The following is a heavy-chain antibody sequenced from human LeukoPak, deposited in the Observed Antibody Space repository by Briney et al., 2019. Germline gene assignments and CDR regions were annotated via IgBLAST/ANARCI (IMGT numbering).Heavy chain of an antibody. J-gene: IGHJ4*02. V-gene: IGHV1-2*06. CDR1: GYTFTGYH. D-gene: IGHD6-19*01. Sequence: ASVKVSCKASGYTFTGYHMHWVRRAPGQGLEWMGRINPNSGDTNYAQNFQGRVTMTRDTSISTAYMELSRLRSDDTAVYYCARLSYGSGWYGGDYWGQGTLVTVSS. CDR2: INPNSGDT. CDR3: ARLSYGSGWYGGDY.